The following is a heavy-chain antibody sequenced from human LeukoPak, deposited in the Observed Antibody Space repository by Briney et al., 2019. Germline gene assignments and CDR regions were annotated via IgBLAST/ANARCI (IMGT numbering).Heavy chain of an antibody. CDR1: GGTFSSYA. Sequence: ASVKVSCKASGGTFSSYAISWVRQAPGQGLEWMGGIFPIFGTANYAQKFQGRVTITADEFASTAYMELSSLRSEDTAVYYCARTHCGGDCYLTLNAFDIWGQGTMVTVSS. J-gene: IGHJ3*02. CDR3: ARTHCGGDCYLTLNAFDI. CDR2: IFPIFGTA. V-gene: IGHV1-69*13. D-gene: IGHD2-21*02.